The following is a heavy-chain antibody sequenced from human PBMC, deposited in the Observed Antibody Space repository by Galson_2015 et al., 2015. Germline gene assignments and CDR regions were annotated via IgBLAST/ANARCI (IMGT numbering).Heavy chain of an antibody. V-gene: IGHV3-33*01. Sequence: SLRLSCAASGFTFSSYGMNWVRQAPGKGLEWVAVIWYDGSNKYYADSVKGRFTITRDNSKNTLYLQMTSLRAEDTAVYYCARLLIAARPDPLPLNYYMDDWGKGTTVTVSS. J-gene: IGHJ6*03. D-gene: IGHD6-6*01. CDR2: IWYDGSNK. CDR1: GFTFSSYG. CDR3: ARLLIAARPDPLPLNYYMDD.